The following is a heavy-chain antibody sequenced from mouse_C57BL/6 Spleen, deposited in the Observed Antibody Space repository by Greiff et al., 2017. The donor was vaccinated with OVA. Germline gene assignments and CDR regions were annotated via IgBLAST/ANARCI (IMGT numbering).Heavy chain of an antibody. CDR2: IYPGDGDT. CDR1: GYAFSSYW. D-gene: IGHD1-1*01. CDR3: ARRTTVVAPLDY. Sequence: QVQLQQSGAELVKPGASVKISCKASGYAFSSYWMNWVKQRPGKGLEWIGQIYPGDGDTNYNGKFKGKATLTADKSSSTAYMQLSSLTSEDSAVYFCARRTTVVAPLDYWGQGTTLTVSS. J-gene: IGHJ2*01. V-gene: IGHV1-80*01.